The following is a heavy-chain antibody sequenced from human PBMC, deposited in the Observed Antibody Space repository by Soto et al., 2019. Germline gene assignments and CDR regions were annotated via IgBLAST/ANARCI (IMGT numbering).Heavy chain of an antibody. CDR2: IIPIFGTA. D-gene: IGHD5-18*01. J-gene: IGHJ6*02. CDR3: ARGYPAMVPLSYGMDV. V-gene: IGHV1-69*12. Sequence: QVQLVQSGAEVKKPGSSVKVSCKASGGTFSSYAISWVRQAPGQGLEWMGGIIPIFGTANYAQKFQGRVTITAEESTSPAYMGRRSLRSGDTAVYYCARGYPAMVPLSYGMDVWAKGPRSPSP. CDR1: GGTFSSYA.